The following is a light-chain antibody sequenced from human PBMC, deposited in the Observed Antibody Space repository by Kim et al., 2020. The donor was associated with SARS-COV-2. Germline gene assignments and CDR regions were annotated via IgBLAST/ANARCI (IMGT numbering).Light chain of an antibody. CDR3: QQYGTSPCT. CDR2: GAS. J-gene: IGKJ2*02. CDR1: QSVSSSY. V-gene: IGKV3-20*01. Sequence: EIVLTQSPGTLSLSPGERATLSCRTSQSVSSSYLAWYQHKPGQAPRLLIYGASNRATGIPDRFGASGSGTDFTLTISRLEHEDFAVYYCQQYGTSPCTFGQGTKLEI.